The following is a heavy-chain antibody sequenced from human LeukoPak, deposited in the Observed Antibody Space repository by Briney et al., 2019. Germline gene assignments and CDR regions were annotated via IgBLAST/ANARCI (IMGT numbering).Heavy chain of an antibody. Sequence: GGSLRLSCAASGFTFTSYSMNWVRQAPGKGLEWVSTISGGGGSTYYADSVKGRFTISRDNSKDTLFLQMHSLRPGDTAVYYCVREDTPATANYWGQGTLVTISS. CDR2: ISGGGGST. J-gene: IGHJ4*02. D-gene: IGHD2-21*02. CDR3: VREDTPATANY. CDR1: GFTFTSYS. V-gene: IGHV3-23*01.